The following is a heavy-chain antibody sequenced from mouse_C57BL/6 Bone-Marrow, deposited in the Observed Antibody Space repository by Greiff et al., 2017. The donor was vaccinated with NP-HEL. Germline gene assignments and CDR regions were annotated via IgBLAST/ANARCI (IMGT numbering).Heavy chain of an antibody. V-gene: IGHV1-81*01. Sequence: QVQLKESGAELARPGASVKLSCKASGYTFTSYGISWVKQRTGQGLEWIGEIYPRSGNTYYNEKFKGKATLTADKSSSTAYMELRSLTSEDSAVYFCAREAYYHYGSSYYWYFDVWGTGTTVTVSS. D-gene: IGHD1-1*01. CDR3: AREAYYHYGSSYYWYFDV. J-gene: IGHJ1*03. CDR2: IYPRSGNT. CDR1: GYTFTSYG.